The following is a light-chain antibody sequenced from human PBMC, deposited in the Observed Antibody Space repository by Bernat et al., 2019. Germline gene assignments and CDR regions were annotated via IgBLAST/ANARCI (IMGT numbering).Light chain of an antibody. J-gene: IGLJ3*02. Sequence: QSVLTQPPSASGTPGQRVTISCSGSSSNIGSNTVNWYQHLPGTAPKLLIYNNNQRPSGVPDRFSGSKSGTSASLAISGLQSEEEADYYCAAWDDSLTGPVFGGGTKLTVL. CDR3: AAWDDSLTGPV. V-gene: IGLV1-44*01. CDR1: SSNIGSNT. CDR2: NNN.